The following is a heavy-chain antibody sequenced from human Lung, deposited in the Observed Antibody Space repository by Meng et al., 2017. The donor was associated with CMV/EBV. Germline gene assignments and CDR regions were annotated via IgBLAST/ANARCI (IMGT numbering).Heavy chain of an antibody. J-gene: IGHJ4*02. CDR1: GGSVSSGSYY. CDR2: IYYSGST. CDR3: AITYSSSWYFY. Sequence: GSLRLXXTVSGGSVSSGSYYWSWIRQPPGKGLEWIGYIYYSGSTNYNPSLKSRVTISVDTSKNQFSLKLSSVTAADTAVYYCAITYSSSWYFYWGQGTLVTV. V-gene: IGHV4-61*01. D-gene: IGHD6-13*01.